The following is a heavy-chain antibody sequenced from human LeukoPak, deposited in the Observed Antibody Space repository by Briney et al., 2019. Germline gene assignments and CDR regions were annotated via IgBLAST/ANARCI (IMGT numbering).Heavy chain of an antibody. CDR3: ARDQVGASYNWFDP. V-gene: IGHV3-7*01. D-gene: IGHD1-26*01. CDR2: IKQDGSEK. Sequence: PGGSLRLSCAASGFTFSSYWMSWVRQAPGKGLEWVANIKQDGSEKYYVDSVKGRFTISRDNAKNSLYLQMNSLRAEDTAVYYCARDQVGASYNWFDPWGQGTLVTVS. CDR1: GFTFSSYW. J-gene: IGHJ5*02.